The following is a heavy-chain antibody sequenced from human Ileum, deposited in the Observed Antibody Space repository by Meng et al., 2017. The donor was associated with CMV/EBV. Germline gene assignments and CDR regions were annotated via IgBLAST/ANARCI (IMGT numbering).Heavy chain of an antibody. Sequence: QGQLQEPGPGLVKTSDTLSLTCYVSGGSISNYYRSWIRQPAGKGLEWIAHIYTSGTTNYNPSLKSRVTMSVDTSRNQFSLKLTSVTAADTAVYYCARNYGSGNWNFFHYWGQGTLVTVSS. V-gene: IGHV4-4*07. D-gene: IGHD3-10*01. J-gene: IGHJ4*02. CDR3: ARNYGSGNWNFFHY. CDR2: IYTSGTT. CDR1: GGSISNYY.